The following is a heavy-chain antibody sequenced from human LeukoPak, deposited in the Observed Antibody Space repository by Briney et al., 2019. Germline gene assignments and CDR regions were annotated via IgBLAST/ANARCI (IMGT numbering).Heavy chain of an antibody. CDR1: GYTFLDAD. V-gene: IGHV1-18*01. CDR2: ISTYNAKT. CDR3: ASWDTAMVAYYFDY. J-gene: IGHJ4*02. Sequence: GASVKVSCKASGYTFLDADITWVRQAPGQGLEWMGWISTYNAKTDYREKFQGRVTITADKSTSTAYMELSSLRSEDTAVYYCASWDTAMVAYYFDYWGQGTLVTVSS. D-gene: IGHD5-18*01.